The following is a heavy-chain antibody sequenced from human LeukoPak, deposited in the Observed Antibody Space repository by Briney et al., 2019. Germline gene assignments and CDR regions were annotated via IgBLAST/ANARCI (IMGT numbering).Heavy chain of an antibody. V-gene: IGHV4-4*07. CDR3: AREYYYGSGSYYFMDYYYGMDV. Sequence: PSETLSLTCTASGXSISSYYWSWIRQPAGKGLEWIGRIYTSGSTNYNPSLKSRVTMSVDTSKNQFSLKLSSVTAADTAVYYCAREYYYGSGSYYFMDYYYGMDVWGQGTTVTVSS. D-gene: IGHD3-10*01. CDR1: GXSISSYY. J-gene: IGHJ6*02. CDR2: IYTSGST.